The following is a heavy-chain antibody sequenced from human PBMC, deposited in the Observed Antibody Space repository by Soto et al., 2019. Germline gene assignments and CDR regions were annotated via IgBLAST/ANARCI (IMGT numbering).Heavy chain of an antibody. V-gene: IGHV1-18*01. D-gene: IGHD4-17*01. Sequence: ASVKVSCKASGYTFTSYGISWVRQAPGQGLEWMGWISAYNGNTNYAQKLQGRVTITTDTSTSTAYMDLRSLRSDDTAVYYCAREVYGDYAGFYFDYWGQGTLVTVSS. J-gene: IGHJ4*02. CDR1: GYTFTSYG. CDR3: AREVYGDYAGFYFDY. CDR2: ISAYNGNT.